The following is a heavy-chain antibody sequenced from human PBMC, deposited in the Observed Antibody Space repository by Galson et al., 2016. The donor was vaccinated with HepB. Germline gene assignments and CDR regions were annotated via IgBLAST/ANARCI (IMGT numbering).Heavy chain of an antibody. CDR2: IIPIFGTA. CDR1: GGTFSSFA. CDR3: ATSLNCISTSCPMDF. Sequence: SVKVSCKASGGTFSSFAIRWVRQAPGQGLEWMGGIIPIFGTAIYAQNFQGRVTITAVESTSTAYVDMSSLRSEDTAVYYCATSLNCISTSCPMDFWGQGTTVTVSS. D-gene: IGHD2-2*01. J-gene: IGHJ6*02. V-gene: IGHV1-69*13.